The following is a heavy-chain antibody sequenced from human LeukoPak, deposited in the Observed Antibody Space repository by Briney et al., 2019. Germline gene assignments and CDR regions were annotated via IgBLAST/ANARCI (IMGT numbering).Heavy chain of an antibody. D-gene: IGHD3-22*01. J-gene: IGHJ4*02. V-gene: IGHV1-69*05. CDR3: ARERGDSSGYTPPYFDY. CDR1: GGTFSSYA. CDR2: IIPIFGTA. Sequence: SVKVSCKASGGTFSSYAISWVRQAPGQGLEWMGRIIPIFGTANYAQKFQGRVTITTDESTSTAYMELSSLRSEDTAVYYCARERGDSSGYTPPYFDYWGQGTLVIVSS.